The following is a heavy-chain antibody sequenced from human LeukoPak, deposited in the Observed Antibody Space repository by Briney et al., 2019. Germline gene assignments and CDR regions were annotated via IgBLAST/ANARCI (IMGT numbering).Heavy chain of an antibody. D-gene: IGHD3-22*01. CDR1: GFTFDDFA. CDR2: ISWNSGSI. V-gene: IGHV3-9*01. J-gene: IGHJ4*02. CDR3: AKVDHSSPYPDY. Sequence: GRSLRLSCAASGFTFDDFAMPWAGQVPGKGLGGVSGISWNSGSIGYADSVKGRFTISRDNAKNSLYLQMNSLRAEDTALYYCAKVDHSSPYPDYWGQGTLVTVSS.